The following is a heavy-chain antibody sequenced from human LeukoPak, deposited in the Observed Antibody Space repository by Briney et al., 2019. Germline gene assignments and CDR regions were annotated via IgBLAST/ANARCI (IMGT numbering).Heavy chain of an antibody. CDR2: INHSGGT. Sequence: PSQTLSLTCAVYGGSFSGYYWSWIRQPPGKGLEWIAEINHSGGTNYNPSLKSRVTISVDTSKNQFPLKLSSVTAADTAVYYCAGRRSCTSCYVTFDYWGQGTLVTVSS. CDR3: AGRRSCTSCYVTFDY. V-gene: IGHV4-34*01. J-gene: IGHJ4*02. D-gene: IGHD2-2*01. CDR1: GGSFSGYY.